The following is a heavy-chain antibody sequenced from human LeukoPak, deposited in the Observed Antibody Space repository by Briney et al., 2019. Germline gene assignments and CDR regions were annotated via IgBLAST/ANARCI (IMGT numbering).Heavy chain of an antibody. D-gene: IGHD4-17*01. CDR3: ARDYYGDSYFDY. CDR2: INWNGGST. CDR1: GFTFSSYA. V-gene: IGHV3-20*04. J-gene: IGHJ4*02. Sequence: GGSLRLSCAASGFTFSSYAMNWVRQAPGKGLEWVSGINWNGGSTGYADSVKGRFTIYRDNAKNSLYLQMNSLRAEDTALYYCARDYYGDSYFDYWGQGTLVTVSS.